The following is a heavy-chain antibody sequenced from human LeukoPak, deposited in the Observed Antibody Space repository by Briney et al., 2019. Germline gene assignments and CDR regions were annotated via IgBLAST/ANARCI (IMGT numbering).Heavy chain of an antibody. J-gene: IGHJ5*02. D-gene: IGHD2-2*01. CDR3: ARGSLGGYCSSTSCYRNNWFDP. V-gene: IGHV4-34*01. Sequence: SETLSLTCAVYGGSFSGYYWSWIRQPPGKGLEWIGEINHSESTNYNPSLKSRVTISVDTSKNQFSLKLSSVTAADTAVYYCARGSLGGYCSSTSCYRNNWFDPWGQGTLVTVSS. CDR1: GGSFSGYY. CDR2: INHSEST.